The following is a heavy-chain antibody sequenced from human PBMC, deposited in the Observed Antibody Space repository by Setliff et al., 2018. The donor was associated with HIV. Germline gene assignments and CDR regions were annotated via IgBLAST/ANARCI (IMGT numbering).Heavy chain of an antibody. D-gene: IGHD1-26*01. CDR2: ISAYNGNT. CDR1: GYTFTSYG. CDR3: ARDPGGSYWAPLDY. J-gene: IGHJ4*02. Sequence: ASVKVSCKASGYTFTSYGISWVRQAPGQGLEWMGWISAYNGNTNYAQKFQGRVTITADESTSTAYMELSSLRSEDTAVYYCARDPGGSYWAPLDYWGQGTQVTVS. V-gene: IGHV1-18*01.